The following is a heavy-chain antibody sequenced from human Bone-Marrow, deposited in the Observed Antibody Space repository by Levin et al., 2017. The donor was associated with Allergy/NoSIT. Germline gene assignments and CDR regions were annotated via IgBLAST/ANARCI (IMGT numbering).Heavy chain of an antibody. Sequence: GESLKISCAASGFTFSSYDMHWVRQATGKGLEWVSAIGTAGDTYYPGSVKGRFTISRENAKNSLYLQMNSLRAGDTAVYYCARGYCSGGSCYGNNWFDPWGQGTLVTVSS. V-gene: IGHV3-13*04. CDR1: GFTFSSYD. CDR3: ARGYCSGGSCYGNNWFDP. J-gene: IGHJ5*02. D-gene: IGHD2-15*01. CDR2: IGTAGDT.